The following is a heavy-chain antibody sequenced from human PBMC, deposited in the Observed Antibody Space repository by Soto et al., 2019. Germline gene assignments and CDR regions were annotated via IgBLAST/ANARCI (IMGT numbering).Heavy chain of an antibody. V-gene: IGHV3-66*01. CDR3: ARGLMTTVPSFDI. CDR1: GFTVSSNY. D-gene: IGHD4-4*01. Sequence: GGSLRLSCAASGFTVSSNYMSWVRQAPGKGLEWVSVIYSGGSTYYADSVKGRYTISRDNSKNTLYLQMNSLRAEDTAVYYCARGLMTTVPSFDIWGQGTMVTVSS. CDR2: IYSGGST. J-gene: IGHJ3*02.